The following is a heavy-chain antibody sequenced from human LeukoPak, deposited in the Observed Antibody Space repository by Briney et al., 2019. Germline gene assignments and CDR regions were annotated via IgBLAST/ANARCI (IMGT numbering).Heavy chain of an antibody. CDR2: ISHSGTT. V-gene: IGHV4-39*07. Sequence: SETLALTCTVSGGSFSSYIYPWGWIRQPPGKGLEWIGSISHSGTTYYNPSLKSRVTISIDTSKSQFSLKLNSVTAADTAVYYCAREVGNSYYYYYMDVWGRGTTVTVSS. D-gene: IGHD1-14*01. J-gene: IGHJ6*03. CDR1: GGSFSSYIYP. CDR3: AREVGNSYYYYYMDV.